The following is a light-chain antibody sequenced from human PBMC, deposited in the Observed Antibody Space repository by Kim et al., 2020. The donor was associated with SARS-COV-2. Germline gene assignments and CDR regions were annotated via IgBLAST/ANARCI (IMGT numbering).Light chain of an antibody. CDR3: GTWDNSLSAVV. V-gene: IGLV1-51*01. CDR1: SSNIANNH. Sequence: GQKGTIPCSGSSSNIANNHVAWYQQVPGTAPKLLIYDNDKRPSGISDRFSGSKSGTSATLGITGLQTGDEADYHCGTWDNSLSAVVFGGGTQLTVL. CDR2: DND. J-gene: IGLJ2*01.